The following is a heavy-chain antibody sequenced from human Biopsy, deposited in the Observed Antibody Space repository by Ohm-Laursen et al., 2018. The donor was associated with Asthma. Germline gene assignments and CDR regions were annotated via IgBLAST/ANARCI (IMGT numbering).Heavy chain of an antibody. J-gene: IGHJ6*02. CDR3: ARGYSGSDRIVYYYSGLEV. Sequence: ASVKVSCKASGDSFSSYAIGWVRQAPGQGLEWMGGLIPVLGTPDHAQMFEGRVTITADESTSTAYMELSSLSSEDTAVYYCARGYSGSDRIVYYYSGLEVWGQGTTVTVSS. V-gene: IGHV1-69*13. CDR2: LIPVLGTP. D-gene: IGHD5-12*01. CDR1: GDSFSSYA.